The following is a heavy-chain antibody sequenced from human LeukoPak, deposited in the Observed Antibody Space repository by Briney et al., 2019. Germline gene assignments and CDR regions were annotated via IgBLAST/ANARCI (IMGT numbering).Heavy chain of an antibody. CDR2: INPSGGST. Sequence: ASVKVSCKASGYTFTSYYMHWVRQAPGQGLEWMGIINPSGGSTSYAQKFQGRVTMTRDTSTSTVYMELSSLRSEDTAVYYCARVDYYDSSGPPYFDYWGQGTLVTVSS. CDR1: GYTFTSYY. J-gene: IGHJ4*02. CDR3: ARVDYYDSSGPPYFDY. V-gene: IGHV1-46*01. D-gene: IGHD3-22*01.